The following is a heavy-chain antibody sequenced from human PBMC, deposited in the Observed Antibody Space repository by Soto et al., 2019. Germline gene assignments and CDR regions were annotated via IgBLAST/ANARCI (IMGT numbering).Heavy chain of an antibody. CDR1: GYTFTGYY. D-gene: IGHD3-22*01. J-gene: IGHJ5*02. CDR3: ARERYYDSSGYYSRIAWFDP. V-gene: IGHV1-2*02. CDR2: INPNSGGT. Sequence: EASVKVSCKASGYTFTGYYMHWVRQAPGQGLEWMGWINPNSGGTNYAQKFQGRVTMTRDTSISTAYMELSRLRSDDTAVYYCARERYYDSSGYYSRIAWFDPWGQGTLVTVSS.